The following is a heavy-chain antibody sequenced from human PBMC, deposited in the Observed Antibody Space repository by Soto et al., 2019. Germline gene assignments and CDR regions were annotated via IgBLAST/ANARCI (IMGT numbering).Heavy chain of an antibody. D-gene: IGHD5-12*01. Sequence: QVQLVQSGAEVKKPGSSVKVSCKASGGTFSSYAISWVRQAPGEGLEWMGRIITILGIANYAQKFQGRVTITADKTTSTAYMELSSLRSEDTAVYYCASIRDGYNEGEYCYYYGMDVWGQGTTVTVSS. J-gene: IGHJ6*02. CDR2: IITILGIA. CDR1: GGTFSSYA. CDR3: ASIRDGYNEGEYCYYYGMDV. V-gene: IGHV1-69*02.